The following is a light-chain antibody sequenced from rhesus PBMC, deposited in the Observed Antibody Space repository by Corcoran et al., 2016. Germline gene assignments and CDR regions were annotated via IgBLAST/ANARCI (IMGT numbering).Light chain of an antibody. V-gene: IGKV1-66*01. CDR3: QQYNNSPYS. J-gene: IGKJ2*01. Sequence: DIQMTQSPSSLFASVGDRVTITCRASQGINNLLSWYQQKPGKAPQPLIYYASSLETGVPSRFSGSRSGTVYTLAISSLQPEDIATYYCQQYNNSPYSFGQGTKVDIK. CDR2: YAS. CDR1: QGINNL.